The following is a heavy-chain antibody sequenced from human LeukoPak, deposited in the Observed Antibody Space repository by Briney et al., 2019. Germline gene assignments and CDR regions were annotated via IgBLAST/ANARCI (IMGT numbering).Heavy chain of an antibody. CDR2: IWYDGSNK. Sequence: GGSLRLFCAASGFTFSSYGMHWVRQAPGKGLEWGAVIWYDGSNKYYADSVKGRFTISRDNSKNTLYLQMNSLRAEDTAVYYCARGRRYIAVTPTSWGQGTLVTVSS. CDR1: GFTFSSYG. J-gene: IGHJ4*02. V-gene: IGHV3-33*01. CDR3: ARGRRYIAVTPTS. D-gene: IGHD3-9*01.